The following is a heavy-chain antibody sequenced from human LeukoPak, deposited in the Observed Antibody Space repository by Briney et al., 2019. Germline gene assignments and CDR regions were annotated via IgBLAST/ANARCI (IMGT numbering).Heavy chain of an antibody. V-gene: IGHV1-46*01. D-gene: IGHD4-23*01. CDR2: INPSGGGT. CDR3: AREVSGDGGNSGEYYYYYGMDV. J-gene: IGHJ6*02. CDR1: GYTFTSYY. Sequence: GASVKVSCKASGYTFTSYYMHWVRQAPGQGLEWMGIINPSGGGTSYAQKFQGRVTMTRDTSTSTVYMELSSLRSEDTAVYYCAREVSGDGGNSGEYYYYYGMDVWGQGTTVTVSS.